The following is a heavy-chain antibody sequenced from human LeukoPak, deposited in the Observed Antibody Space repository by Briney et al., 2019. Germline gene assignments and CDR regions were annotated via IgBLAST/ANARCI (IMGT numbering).Heavy chain of an antibody. D-gene: IGHD1-1*01. Sequence: GGSLRLSCAASGFTFSDYSLYSMNWVRQAPGKGLEWLSYISSRSTTTYYADSVKGRFTISRDNAKNLLYLQMNNLSLEDTAVYYCARGGKGNYYYYFGMDVWGQGTTVTVSS. V-gene: IGHV3-48*04. CDR1: GFTFSDYS. CDR2: ISSRSTTT. CDR3: ARGGKGNYYYYFGMDV. J-gene: IGHJ6*02.